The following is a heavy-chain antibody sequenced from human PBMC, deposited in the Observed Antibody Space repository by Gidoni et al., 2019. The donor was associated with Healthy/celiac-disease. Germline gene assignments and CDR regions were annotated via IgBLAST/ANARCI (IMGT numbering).Heavy chain of an antibody. CDR1: GGSFSGYY. Sequence: QVQLQQWGAGLLKPSETLSLTCAVYGGSFSGYYWSWIRQPPGKGLEWIGEINHSGSTNYNPSLKSRVTISVDTSKNQFSLKLSSVTAADTAVYYCARAGYCSGGSCPRGFDYWGQGTLVTVSS. CDR3: ARAGYCSGGSCPRGFDY. J-gene: IGHJ4*02. D-gene: IGHD2-15*01. V-gene: IGHV4-34*01. CDR2: INHSGST.